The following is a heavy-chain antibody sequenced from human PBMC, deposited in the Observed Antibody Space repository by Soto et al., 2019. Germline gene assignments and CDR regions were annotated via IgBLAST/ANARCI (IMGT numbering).Heavy chain of an antibody. Sequence: EVQLVESGGGLVQPGGSLRLSCAASGFTFSSYAMHWVRQAPGKGLEYVSAISSNGGSTYYANSVKGRFTISRDNSKNTRYLQMGSLRAEDMAVYYCARAAAGTPDYWGQGTLVTVSS. CDR2: ISSNGGST. CDR3: ARAAAGTPDY. CDR1: GFTFSSYA. D-gene: IGHD6-13*01. V-gene: IGHV3-64*01. J-gene: IGHJ4*02.